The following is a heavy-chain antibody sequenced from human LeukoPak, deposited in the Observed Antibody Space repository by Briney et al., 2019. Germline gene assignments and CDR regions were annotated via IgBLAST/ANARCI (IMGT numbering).Heavy chain of an antibody. CDR1: GYTFTSYG. V-gene: IGHV1-18*01. D-gene: IGHD3-10*01. CDR3: AREEGGYYGSGSLEVDY. CDR2: ISAYSGNT. Sequence: ASVKVSCKASGYTFTSYGISWVRQAPGQGLEWMGWISAYSGNTNYAQKLEGRVTMTQDKSTSTAYMELRSPRSHDTAVYYCAREEGGYYGSGSLEVDYSGQGTLVTVSP. J-gene: IGHJ4*02.